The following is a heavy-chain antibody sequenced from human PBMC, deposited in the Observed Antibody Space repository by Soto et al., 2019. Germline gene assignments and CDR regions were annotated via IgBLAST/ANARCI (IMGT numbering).Heavy chain of an antibody. J-gene: IGHJ4*02. D-gene: IGHD3-10*01. CDR3: ARSPRVRGGTASRGC. CDR1: GFIFDNFG. Sequence: QVQLVESGGGVVQPGSSLRLSCAASGFIFDNFGMHWVRQAPGKGLEWVSVIYYDGSKKYYADSVRGRFNISRDNSKNRLYLQMDSLRAEDTATYYCARSPRVRGGTASRGCWGQGTLVTVSS. CDR2: IYYDGSKK. V-gene: IGHV3-33*01.